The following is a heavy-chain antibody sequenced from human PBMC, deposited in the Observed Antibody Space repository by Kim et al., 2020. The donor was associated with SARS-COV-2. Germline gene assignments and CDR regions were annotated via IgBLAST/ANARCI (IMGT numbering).Heavy chain of an antibody. CDR3: ATKAYCGGDCYPGAFDI. CDR2: INHSGST. V-gene: IGHV4-34*01. J-gene: IGHJ3*02. D-gene: IGHD2-21*02. Sequence: SETLSLTCAVYGGSFSGYYWSWIRQPPGKGLEWIGEINHSGSTNYNPSLKSRVTISVDTSKNQFSLKLSSVTAAATAVYYCATKAYCGGDCYPGAFDIWGQGTMVTVSS. CDR1: GGSFSGYY.